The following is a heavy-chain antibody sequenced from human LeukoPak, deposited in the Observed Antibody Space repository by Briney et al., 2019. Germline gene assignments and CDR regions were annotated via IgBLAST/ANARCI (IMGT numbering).Heavy chain of an antibody. CDR3: AKDSLQGDY. CDR1: GFTFSSYG. Sequence: GRSLRLSCAASGFTFSSYGMHWVRQAPGKGLEWVAVISYDGSNKYYADSVKGRFTISRDNSKNTLYLQMNSLRAEDTAVYYCAKDSLQGDYWGQGTLVTVSS. V-gene: IGHV3-30*18. CDR2: ISYDGSNK. J-gene: IGHJ4*02.